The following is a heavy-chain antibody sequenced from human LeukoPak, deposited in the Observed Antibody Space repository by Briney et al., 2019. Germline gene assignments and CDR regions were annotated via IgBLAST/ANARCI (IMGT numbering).Heavy chain of an antibody. CDR2: IASDGSHT. CDR1: GFTFSTYF. Sequence: GGSLRLSCAASGFTFSTYFMHWVRQAPGKGLEWVADIASDGSHTFYVESVKGRFTISRANSKHTLYLQMNSMRAEDTAVYFCARERQDTILHSGAFDIWGQGTMVTVSS. V-gene: IGHV3-30-3*01. J-gene: IGHJ3*02. D-gene: IGHD2-21*01. CDR3: ARERQDTILHSGAFDI.